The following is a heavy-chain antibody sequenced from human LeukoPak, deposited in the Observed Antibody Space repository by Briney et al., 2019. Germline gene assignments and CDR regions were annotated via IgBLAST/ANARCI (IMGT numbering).Heavy chain of an antibody. CDR3: ARDYYYGSGSYYN. J-gene: IGHJ4*02. V-gene: IGHV3-64*01. D-gene: IGHD3-10*01. Sequence: PGGSLRLSCAASGFTFSHYAMHWVRQAPGKGLEYVSAISSNGGSTYYANSVKGRFTISRDNSKNTLYLQMGSLRAEDMGVYYCARDYYYGSGSYYNWGQGTLVTVSS. CDR1: GFTFSHYA. CDR2: ISSNGGST.